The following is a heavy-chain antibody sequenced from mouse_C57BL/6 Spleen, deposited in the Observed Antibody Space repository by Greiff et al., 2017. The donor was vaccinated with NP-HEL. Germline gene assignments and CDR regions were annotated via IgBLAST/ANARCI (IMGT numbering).Heavy chain of an antibody. CDR1: GYAFTNYL. J-gene: IGHJ3*01. Sequence: QVQLQQSGAELVRPGTSVKVSCKASGYAFTNYLIEWVKQRPGQGLEWIGVINPGSGGTNYNEKFKGKATLTADKSSSTAYMQLSSLTSEDSAVYFCARPYYGRPFAYWGQGTLVTVSA. CDR3: ARPYYGRPFAY. CDR2: INPGSGGT. D-gene: IGHD1-1*01. V-gene: IGHV1-54*01.